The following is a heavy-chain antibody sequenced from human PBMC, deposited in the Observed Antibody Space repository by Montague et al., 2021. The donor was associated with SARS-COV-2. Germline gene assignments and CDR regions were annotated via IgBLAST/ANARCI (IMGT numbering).Heavy chain of an antibody. CDR2: IYHSGNT. J-gene: IGHJ2*01. V-gene: IGHV4-59*01. D-gene: IGHD5-18*01. CDR3: AREYRIELWQTNWYFGF. Sequence: SETLSLTCTVSGGSISGYYWSWIRQPPGKGLEWIGYIYHSGNTKYNPSLKSRVSISADTSKNQFSLRLSSVTAADTAVYYCAREYRIELWQTNWYFGFWGRGTRVTVSS. CDR1: GGSISGYY.